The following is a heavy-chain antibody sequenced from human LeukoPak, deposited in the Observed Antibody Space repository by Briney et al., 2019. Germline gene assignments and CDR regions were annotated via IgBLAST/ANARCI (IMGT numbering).Heavy chain of an antibody. CDR1: GYTFTGYY. V-gene: IGHV1-2*02. CDR2: INPNSGGT. Sequence: ASVKVSCKASGYTFTGYYRHWVRQAPGQGLEWMGWINPNSGGTNYAQKFQGRVTMTRDTSISTAYMELSSLRAEDTAEYYCVKRDGQSERAAGGLFDYWGQGTLVTVSS. CDR3: VKRDGQSERAAGGLFDY. J-gene: IGHJ4*02. D-gene: IGHD4-23*01.